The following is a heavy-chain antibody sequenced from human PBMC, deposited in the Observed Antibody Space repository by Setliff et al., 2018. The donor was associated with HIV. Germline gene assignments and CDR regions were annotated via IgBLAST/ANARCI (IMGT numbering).Heavy chain of an antibody. D-gene: IGHD2-8*01. CDR1: GDTFSNSA. J-gene: IGHJ4*02. Sequence: SVKVSCKASGDTFSNSAIYWVRQAPGQGLEWMGGIIPLYGTSNYAQKFHGRVAITADELMTTAYMELTSLRSEDTAVYFCASASGYCRSGVCYIGVHKAPDKYYCDSWGQGTLVTVSS. V-gene: IGHV1-69*13. CDR2: IIPLYGTS. CDR3: ASASGYCRSGVCYIGVHKAPDKYYCDS.